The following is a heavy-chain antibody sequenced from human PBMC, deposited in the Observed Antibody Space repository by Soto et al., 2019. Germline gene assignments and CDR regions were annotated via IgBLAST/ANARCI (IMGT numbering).Heavy chain of an antibody. D-gene: IGHD6-19*01. CDR1: GFTFSSHA. J-gene: IGHJ6*02. CDR3: ARAYSSGWYGMDV. Sequence: GGSLRLSCAASGFTFSSHAMHWVRQAPGKGLEWVAVISYDGSNKYYADSVKGRFTISRDNSKNTLYLQMNSLGAEDTAVYYCARAYSSGWYGMDVWGQGTTVTVSS. V-gene: IGHV3-30-3*01. CDR2: ISYDGSNK.